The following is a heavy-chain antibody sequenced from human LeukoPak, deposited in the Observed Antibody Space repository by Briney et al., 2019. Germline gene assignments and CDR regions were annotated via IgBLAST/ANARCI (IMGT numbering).Heavy chain of an antibody. V-gene: IGHV3-11*05. CDR1: GFTFGDYS. J-gene: IGHJ5*02. CDR3: ARVMREENHDGSGHYYWFDP. Sequence: GGSLRLSCAASGFTFGDYSMSWIRQAPGKGLEWISYISSTTSYRDYADSVRGRLTISRDNGKNSVYLQMNSLRAEDTAVYFCARVMREENHDGSGHYYWFDPWGQGTLVTVSS. D-gene: IGHD3-22*01. CDR2: ISSTTSYR.